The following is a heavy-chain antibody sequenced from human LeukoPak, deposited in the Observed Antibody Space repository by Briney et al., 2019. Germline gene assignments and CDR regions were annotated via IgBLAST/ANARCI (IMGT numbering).Heavy chain of an antibody. Sequence: GGSLRLSCAASGFIFSTYSMNWVRQAPGKGLEWISSITSSGSHIYYADSVRGRFTISRDNADNSLYLQMNSLRDEDTAVYYCARFETCSRTSCDDAFDIWGQGTVVTVSS. CDR3: ARFETCSRTSCDDAFDI. J-gene: IGHJ3*02. V-gene: IGHV3-21*01. CDR1: GFIFSTYS. CDR2: ITSSGSHI. D-gene: IGHD2-2*01.